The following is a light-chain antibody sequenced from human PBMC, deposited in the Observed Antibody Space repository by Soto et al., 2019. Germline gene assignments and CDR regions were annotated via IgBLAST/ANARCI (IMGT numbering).Light chain of an antibody. CDR1: ISNIGSDS. CDR3: ATWDDSLSRYV. Sequence: QSILTQSPSASGTPGQKVIIPCSGSISNIGSDSVSWFQQLPGSAPRLLIYTDHQRASGVPDRFSGYKSGTSASLDISGLQSADEAVYYCATWDDSLSRYVFGTGTKLTVL. J-gene: IGLJ1*01. V-gene: IGLV1-44*01. CDR2: TDH.